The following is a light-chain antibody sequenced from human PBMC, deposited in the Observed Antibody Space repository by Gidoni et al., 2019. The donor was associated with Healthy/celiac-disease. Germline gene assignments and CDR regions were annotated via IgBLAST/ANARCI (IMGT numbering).Light chain of an antibody. V-gene: IGLV3-19*01. Sequence: SSELTQDPAVSVSLGQTVRITCQRDSLRSYYASWYQQKQGQAPVLVIYGKNNRTSGIPDRFSGSSSGNTASLTITGAQAEDEADYYCNSRDSSGNHLVFGGGTKLTVL. CDR3: NSRDSSGNHLV. CDR1: SLRSYY. J-gene: IGLJ2*01. CDR2: GKN.